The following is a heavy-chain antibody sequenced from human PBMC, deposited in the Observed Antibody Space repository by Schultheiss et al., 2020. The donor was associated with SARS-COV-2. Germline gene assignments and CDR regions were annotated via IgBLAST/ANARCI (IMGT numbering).Heavy chain of an antibody. J-gene: IGHJ4*03. CDR2: IYHSGST. Sequence: SQTLSLTCTVSGYSISSGYYWGWIRQPPGKGLEWIGSIYHSGSTYYNPSLKSRVTISVDTSKNQFSLKLNSVTAADTAVYYCARGYYTLLNDYWGQGTMVTVSS. D-gene: IGHD3-3*01. V-gene: IGHV4-38-2*02. CDR1: GYSISSGYY. CDR3: ARGYYTLLNDY.